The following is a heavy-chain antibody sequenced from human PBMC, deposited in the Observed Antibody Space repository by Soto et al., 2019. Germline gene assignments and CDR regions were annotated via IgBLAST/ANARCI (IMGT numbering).Heavy chain of an antibody. D-gene: IGHD6-19*01. CDR2: ISFDGNTD. CDR3: AREGAVAGSQDF. J-gene: IGHJ4*02. V-gene: IGHV3-30-3*01. CDR1: GFTFSNYA. Sequence: QVQLVESGGGVVQPGRSLRLSCAASGFTFSNYAIHWVRLAPDRGLEWVAIISFDGNTDSYADSVKGRFTVSRDNSKNTVFLQMNSLRPEDTAVYYCAREGAVAGSQDFWGQGTLVTVSS.